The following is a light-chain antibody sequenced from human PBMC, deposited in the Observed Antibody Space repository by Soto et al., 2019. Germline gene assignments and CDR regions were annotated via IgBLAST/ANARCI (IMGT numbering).Light chain of an antibody. CDR3: MQGTYWPT. J-gene: IGKJ5*01. V-gene: IGKV2-30*01. Sequence: DVVLTQSPLSLPVTLGQAASLSCRSSQSLVNNDGNTYLTWFQQRPGQSPRRLIYKVSNRDSGVPDRFSGSGSGTDFTLKISRVEAEDVGIYYGMQGTYWPTFGQGTRLEIE. CDR2: KVS. CDR1: QSLVNNDGNTY.